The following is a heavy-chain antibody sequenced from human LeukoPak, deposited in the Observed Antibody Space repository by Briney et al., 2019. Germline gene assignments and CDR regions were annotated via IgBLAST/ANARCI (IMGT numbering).Heavy chain of an antibody. J-gene: IGHJ4*02. D-gene: IGHD3-22*01. CDR1: GFTFSSYE. Sequence: GGSLRLSCAASGFTFSSYEMNWVRQAPGKGLEWVSYISSSGSTIYYADSVKGRFTISRDNAKNSLYLQMNSLRAEDTAAYYCARATPDYYDSSGYFDYWGQGTLVTVSS. V-gene: IGHV3-48*03. CDR2: ISSSGSTI. CDR3: ARATPDYYDSSGYFDY.